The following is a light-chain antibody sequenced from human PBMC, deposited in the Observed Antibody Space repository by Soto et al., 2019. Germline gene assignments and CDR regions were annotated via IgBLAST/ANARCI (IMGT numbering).Light chain of an antibody. CDR3: CSYAGRDVV. CDR2: EGS. J-gene: IGLJ2*01. Sequence: QSALTQPASVSGSPGQSITISCTGTSSDVGSYNLVSWYQQHPGKAPKLMIYEGSKRPSGVSNRFSGSKSGNTASLTISGLQAEDEADYYCCSYAGRDVVFGGGIQLTVL. V-gene: IGLV2-23*01. CDR1: SSDVGSYNL.